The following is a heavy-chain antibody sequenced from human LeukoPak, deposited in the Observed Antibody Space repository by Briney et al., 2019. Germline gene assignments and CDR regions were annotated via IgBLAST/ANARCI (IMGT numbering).Heavy chain of an antibody. CDR2: IRSKAYGGTT. V-gene: IGHV3-49*04. Sequence: PGGSLRLSCTASGFTFGDYAMSWVRQAPGKGLEWVGFIRSKAYGGTTEYAASVKGRFTISRDDSKSIAYLQMNSLKTEDTAVYYCTRPIAFYNWFDPWGQGTLVTVSS. CDR1: GFTFGDYA. D-gene: IGHD6-13*01. J-gene: IGHJ5*02. CDR3: TRPIAFYNWFDP.